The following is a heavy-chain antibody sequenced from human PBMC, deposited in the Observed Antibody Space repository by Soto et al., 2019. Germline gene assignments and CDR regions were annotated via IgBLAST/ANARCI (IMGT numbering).Heavy chain of an antibody. CDR1: GFTFSEYY. CDR3: ARWSSAFDY. CDR2: ISQSSTAI. Sequence: GGSLRLSCAASGFTFSEYYMGWVRQAPGKGLEWVAYISQSSTAIYNAASVRGRFIISRDNAESSLYLQMNSLTAEDTAMYYCARWSSAFDYWGQGTLVTVSS. V-gene: IGHV3-11*01. J-gene: IGHJ4*02.